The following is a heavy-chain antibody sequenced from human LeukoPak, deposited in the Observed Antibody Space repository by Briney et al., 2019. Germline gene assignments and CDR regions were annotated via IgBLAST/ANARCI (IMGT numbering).Heavy chain of an antibody. CDR3: AREYSGYDWGQFDY. V-gene: IGHV1-18*01. J-gene: IGHJ4*02. CDR1: GYTFTSYG. Sequence: ASVKVSCKASGYTFTSYGISWVRQAPGQGLEWMGWISAYNGNTNYAQKLQGRVTMTSDTSTSTAYMELRSLRSDDTAVYYCAREYSGYDWGQFDYWGQGTLVTVSS. CDR2: ISAYNGNT. D-gene: IGHD5-12*01.